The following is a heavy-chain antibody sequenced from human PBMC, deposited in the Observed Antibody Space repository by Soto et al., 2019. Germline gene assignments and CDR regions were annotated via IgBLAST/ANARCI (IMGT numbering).Heavy chain of an antibody. CDR2: IYYSGST. CDR3: ARDVTYYYDSSGSRSHFDI. CDR1: GGSISSGGYY. D-gene: IGHD3-22*01. Sequence: SETLSLTCTVSGGSISSGGYYWSWIRQHPGKGLEWIGYIYYSGSTYYNPSLKSRVTISVDTSKNQFSLKLSSVTAADTAVYYCARDVTYYYDSSGSRSHFDIWGQGTMVTVSS. J-gene: IGHJ3*02. V-gene: IGHV4-31*03.